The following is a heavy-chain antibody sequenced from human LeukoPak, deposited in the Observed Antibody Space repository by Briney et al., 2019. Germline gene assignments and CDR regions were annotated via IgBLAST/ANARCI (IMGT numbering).Heavy chain of an antibody. CDR3: AKGDLLQYYGLTFDY. J-gene: IGHJ4*02. D-gene: IGHD4-17*01. CDR1: GFTFSSYA. V-gene: IGHV3-23*01. CDR2: ISGSGGST. Sequence: GGSLRLSCAASGFTFSSYAMSWVRQAPGKGLEWVSAISGSGGSTYYADSVKGRFTISRDNSKNTLYLQMNSQRAEDTAVYYCAKGDLLQYYGLTFDYWGQGTLVTVSS.